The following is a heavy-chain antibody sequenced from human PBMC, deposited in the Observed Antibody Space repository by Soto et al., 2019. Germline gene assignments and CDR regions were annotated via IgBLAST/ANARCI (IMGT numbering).Heavy chain of an antibody. CDR1: GGSISSYY. Sequence: PSETLSLTCTVSGGSISSYYWSWIRQPAGKGLEWIGRIYTSGSTNYNPSLKSRVTMSVDTSKNQFSLKLSSVTAADTAVYYCARDAPFPQGRWLNLDLWGQGTLVTVSS. CDR2: IYTSGST. CDR3: ARDAPFPQGRWLNLDL. D-gene: IGHD3-10*01. V-gene: IGHV4-4*07. J-gene: IGHJ5*02.